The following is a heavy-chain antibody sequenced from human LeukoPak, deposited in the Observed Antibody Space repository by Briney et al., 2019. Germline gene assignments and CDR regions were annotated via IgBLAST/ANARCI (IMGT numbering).Heavy chain of an antibody. Sequence: LVKVSCKASGGTFSSYAISWVRQAPGQGLEWMGGIIPIFGTANYAQKFQGRVTITADESTSTAYMELSSLRSEDTAVYYCARVDCSGGSCPLDYWGQGTLVTVSS. CDR3: ARVDCSGGSCPLDY. CDR2: IIPIFGTA. V-gene: IGHV1-69*13. D-gene: IGHD2-15*01. J-gene: IGHJ4*02. CDR1: GGTFSSYA.